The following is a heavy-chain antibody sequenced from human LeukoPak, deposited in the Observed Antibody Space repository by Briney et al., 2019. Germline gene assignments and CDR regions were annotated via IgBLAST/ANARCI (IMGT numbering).Heavy chain of an antibody. V-gene: IGHV1-69*05. CDR2: IIPIFGTA. J-gene: IGHJ6*03. CDR1: GGTFSRYA. CDR3: ARAGFPEKGPSITIFGVVTLAGYMDV. D-gene: IGHD3-3*01. Sequence: SVNVSCKASGGTFSRYAISWVRQAPGQGLEWMGGIIPIFGTANYAQKFQGRVTITTDESTSTAYMELSSLRSEDTAVYYCARAGFPEKGPSITIFGVVTLAGYMDVWGKGTTVTVSS.